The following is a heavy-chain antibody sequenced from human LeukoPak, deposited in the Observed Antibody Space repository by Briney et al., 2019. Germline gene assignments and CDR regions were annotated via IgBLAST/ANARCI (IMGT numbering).Heavy chain of an antibody. CDR2: INPNSGGT. D-gene: IGHD3-22*01. Sequence: ASVKVSCKASGYTFTAYYMHWVRQAPGQGLEWMGWINPNSGGTNSSQKFQGRVTITADKSTSTAYMELSSLRSEDTAVYYCARDYYDSSGYFDYWGQGTLVTVSS. J-gene: IGHJ4*02. CDR1: GYTFTAYY. CDR3: ARDYYDSSGYFDY. V-gene: IGHV1-2*02.